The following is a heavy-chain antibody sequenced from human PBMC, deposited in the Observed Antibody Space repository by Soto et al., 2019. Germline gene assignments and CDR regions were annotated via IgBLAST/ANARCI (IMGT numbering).Heavy chain of an antibody. V-gene: IGHV5-51*01. CDR3: ARFGFPGAIYFGS. CDR2: IYPGDSET. J-gene: IGHJ4*02. Sequence: PGESLKISCKGSGYNFTTFWIGWVCQMPGKGLEWMGIIYPGDSETKYSPAFEGQVTISADRSTNTAYLQWRSLRASDTAMYYCARFGFPGAIYFGSWGLGTLVTVSS. D-gene: IGHD3-9*01. CDR1: GYNFTTFW.